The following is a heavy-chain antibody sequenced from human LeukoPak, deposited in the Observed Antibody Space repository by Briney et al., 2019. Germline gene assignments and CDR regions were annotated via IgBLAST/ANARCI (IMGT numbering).Heavy chain of an antibody. J-gene: IGHJ4*02. D-gene: IGHD3-16*01. CDR3: AKGPSSHLGELFFDY. CDR2: FSGSGGNT. V-gene: IGHV3-23*01. Sequence: GGSLRLSCAASGFTFSSYAMSWVRQAPGKGLEWVSAFSGSGGNTYYADSVKGRFTISRDNSKNTLYLQMNSLRAEDMALYYCAKGPSSHLGELFFDYWGQGTLVTVSS. CDR1: GFTFSSYA.